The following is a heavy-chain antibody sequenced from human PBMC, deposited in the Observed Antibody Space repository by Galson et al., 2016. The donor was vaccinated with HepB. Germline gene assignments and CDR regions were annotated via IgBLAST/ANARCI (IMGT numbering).Heavy chain of an antibody. J-gene: IGHJ6*02. D-gene: IGHD1-14*01. CDR3: ARDRGIQWLIINGMDF. CDR2: INTGNGNT. Sequence: SVKVSCKASGYRFTNYAMQWVRQAPGQRLEWMGWINTGNGNTKYSQKFQGRVTITRDTSASTAYMELSSLRYEETAVYHCARDRGIQWLIINGMDFWGQGTTVTVSS. CDR1: GYRFTNYA. V-gene: IGHV1-3*04.